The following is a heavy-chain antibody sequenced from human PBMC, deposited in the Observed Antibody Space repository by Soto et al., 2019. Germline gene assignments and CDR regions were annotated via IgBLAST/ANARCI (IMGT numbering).Heavy chain of an antibody. D-gene: IGHD3-22*01. CDR3: ARKDKSGYFNWFDP. V-gene: IGHV5-51*01. J-gene: IGHJ5*02. CDR2: IFPSDSLT. Sequence: GESLKISCRTSGYKFTSYWIAWVRQMPGKGLEWMGIIFPSDSLTRYRQCFQGQVTMSADRSTSTVLLQLASLKASDTGVYFCARKDKSGYFNWFDPWGQGTLVTVSS. CDR1: GYKFTSYW.